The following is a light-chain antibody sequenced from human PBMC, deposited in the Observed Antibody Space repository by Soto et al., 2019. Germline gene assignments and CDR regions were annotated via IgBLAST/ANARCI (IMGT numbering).Light chain of an antibody. V-gene: IGKV3-20*01. CDR2: AAS. J-gene: IGKJ1*01. Sequence: EIVLTQSPGTLSLSPGERATLSCRPSQSVSSTYLDWYQQKPGQAPRLLIYAASSRATGMPDRFSGGASATDFTLTISRLEPEDFAVYYCRHYINSQWTFGQGTKVEIK. CDR1: QSVSSTY. CDR3: RHYINSQWT.